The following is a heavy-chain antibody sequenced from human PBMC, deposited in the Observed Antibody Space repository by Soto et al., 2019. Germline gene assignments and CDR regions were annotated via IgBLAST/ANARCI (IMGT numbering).Heavy chain of an antibody. CDR2: IVVGSGNT. J-gene: IGHJ3*02. V-gene: IGHV1-58*02. CDR3: ARDSTGPYTLWRAFDI. D-gene: IGHD3-16*01. CDR1: GFTFTSSA. Sequence: SVKVSCKASGFTFTSSAMQWVRQARGQRLEWIGWIVVGSGNTNYAQKFQERVTITADKSTSTAYMELSSLRSEDTAVYYCARDSTGPYTLWRAFDIWGQGTMVTVSS.